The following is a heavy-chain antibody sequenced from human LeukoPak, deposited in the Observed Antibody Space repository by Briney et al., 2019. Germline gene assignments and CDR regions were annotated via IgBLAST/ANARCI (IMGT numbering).Heavy chain of an antibody. Sequence: SETLSLTCAVYGGSFSGYYWSWIRQPPRKGLEWIGEINHSGSTNYNPSLKSRVTISVDTSKNQFPLKLSSVTAADTAVYYCARHTDYDFWSGYKDWGQGTLVTVSS. J-gene: IGHJ4*02. CDR3: ARHTDYDFWSGYKD. D-gene: IGHD3-3*01. CDR1: GGSFSGYY. V-gene: IGHV4-34*01. CDR2: INHSGST.